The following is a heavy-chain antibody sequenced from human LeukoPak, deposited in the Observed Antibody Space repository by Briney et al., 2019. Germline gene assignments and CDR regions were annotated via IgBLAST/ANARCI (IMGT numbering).Heavy chain of an antibody. Sequence: ASVKVSCKASGYTFTSYGISWVRQAPGQGLEWMGWISAYNGNTNYAQKLRGRVTMTTDTSTSTAYMELRSLRSDDTAVYYCARDTMVRGVIDLYYFDYWGQGTLVTVSS. V-gene: IGHV1-18*04. J-gene: IGHJ4*02. CDR2: ISAYNGNT. D-gene: IGHD3-10*01. CDR3: ARDTMVRGVIDLYYFDY. CDR1: GYTFTSYG.